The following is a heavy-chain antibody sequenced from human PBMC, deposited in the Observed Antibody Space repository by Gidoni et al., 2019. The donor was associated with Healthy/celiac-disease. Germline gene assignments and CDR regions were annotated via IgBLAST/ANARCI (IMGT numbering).Heavy chain of an antibody. CDR1: GGSISSSSYY. D-gene: IGHD6-6*01. J-gene: IGHJ4*02. CDR2: IYYSGST. CDR3: ARLQSIAARPSYFDY. Sequence: QLQLQESGPGLVKPSETLSLTCTVSGGSISSSSYYWGWIRQPPGKGLEWIGSIYYSGSTYYNPSLKSRVTISVDTSKNQFSLKLSSVTAADTAVYYCARLQSIAARPSYFDYWGQGTLVTVSS. V-gene: IGHV4-39*01.